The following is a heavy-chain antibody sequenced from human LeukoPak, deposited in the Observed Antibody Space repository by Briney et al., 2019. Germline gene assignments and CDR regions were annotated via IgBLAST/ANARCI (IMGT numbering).Heavy chain of an antibody. CDR2: ISWNSGNI. J-gene: IGHJ6*03. Sequence: GGSLRLSCAGSGFTFDGYAMHWVRQTPGKGLEWVSGISWNSGNIAYADFVGGRSTISRDYAKNSLSLQMNSLSDEDPAVYYCAKDAYGGATFFYYMDVWGKGTTVTVSS. V-gene: IGHV3-9*01. D-gene: IGHD2/OR15-2a*01. CDR3: AKDAYGGATFFYYMDV. CDR1: GFTFDGYA.